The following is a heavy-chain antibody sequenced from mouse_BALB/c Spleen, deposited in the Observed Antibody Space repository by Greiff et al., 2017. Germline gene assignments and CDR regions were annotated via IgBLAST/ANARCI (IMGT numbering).Heavy chain of an antibody. V-gene: IGHV1-7*01. D-gene: IGHD2-14*01. Sequence: QVQLQQSGAELAKPGASVKMSCKASGYTFTSYWMHWVKQRPGQGLEWIGYINPSTGYTEYNQKFKDKATLTADKSSSTAYMQLSSLTSEDSAVYYCARWRYVGAMDYWGQGTSVAVSS. CDR1: GYTFTSYW. CDR2: INPSTGYT. CDR3: ARWRYVGAMDY. J-gene: IGHJ4*01.